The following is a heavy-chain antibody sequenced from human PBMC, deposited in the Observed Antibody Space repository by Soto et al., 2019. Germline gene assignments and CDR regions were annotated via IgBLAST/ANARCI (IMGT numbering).Heavy chain of an antibody. Sequence: VGSLRLSCEASGVTLGNSYMNWVRKATGKGLEWVGRIKTNTAYGTTDSATPVKGRFIISRDDSKDTLFLQMNSLKTEDTAVYFCCTEVQAKSYYDGSGYSPDWGQGTLVPVSS. D-gene: IGHD3-22*01. CDR2: IKTNTAYGTT. V-gene: IGHV3-15*01. CDR1: GVTLGNSY. J-gene: IGHJ4*02. CDR3: CTEVQAKSYYDGSGYSPD.